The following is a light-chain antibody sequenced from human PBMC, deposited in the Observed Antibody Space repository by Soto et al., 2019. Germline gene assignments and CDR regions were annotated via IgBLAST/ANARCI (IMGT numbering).Light chain of an antibody. Sequence: QSVLTQPPSVSAAPGQKVTISCSGSTSNIENNFVSWYQQLPGTAPKLLIYDNNNRPSGIPDRFSGSKSGTSATLGITGLQTGDEADFYCGTWDSSLSAWVFGGGTQLTVL. J-gene: IGLJ3*02. CDR1: TSNIENNF. V-gene: IGLV1-51*01. CDR3: GTWDSSLSAWV. CDR2: DNN.